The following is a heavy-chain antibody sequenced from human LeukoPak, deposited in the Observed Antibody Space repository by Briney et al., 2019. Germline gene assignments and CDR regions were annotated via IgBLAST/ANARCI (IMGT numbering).Heavy chain of an antibody. CDR1: GGSISSYY. CDR3: AREDSSGWYGLFAFDI. J-gene: IGHJ3*02. V-gene: IGHV4-4*07. D-gene: IGHD6-19*01. Sequence: SETLSVTCTVSGGSISSYYWSWIRQPAGNGLEWIGRIYTSGSTNYNPSLKSRVTMSVDTSKNQFSLKLSSVTAADTAVYYCAREDSSGWYGLFAFDIWGQGTMVTVSS. CDR2: IYTSGST.